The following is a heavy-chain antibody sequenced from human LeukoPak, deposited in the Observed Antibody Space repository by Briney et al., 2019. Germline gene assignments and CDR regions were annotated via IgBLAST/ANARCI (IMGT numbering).Heavy chain of an antibody. CDR2: FDPEDGET. J-gene: IGHJ5*02. CDR3: ATQAGEDNWFDP. Sequence: ASVKVSCKVSGYTLTELSMHWVLQAPGKGLEWMGGFDPEDGETIYAQKFQGRVTMTEDTSTDTAYMELSSLRSEDTAVYYCATQAGEDNWFDPWGQGTLVTVSS. CDR1: GYTLTELS. D-gene: IGHD3-10*01. V-gene: IGHV1-24*01.